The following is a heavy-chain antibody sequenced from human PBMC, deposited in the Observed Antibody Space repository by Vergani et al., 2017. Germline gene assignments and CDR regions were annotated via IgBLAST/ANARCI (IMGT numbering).Heavy chain of an antibody. CDR2: INSDGSST. J-gene: IGHJ6*02. CDR1: GFTFSSYW. CDR3: ASGYDDYYYCGMDV. D-gene: IGHD5-12*01. V-gene: IGHV3-74*01. Sequence: EVQLVESGGGLVQPGGSLRLSCAASGFTFSSYWMHWVRQAPGKGLVWVSRINSDGSSTSYADSVKGRFTISRDNAKNSLYLQMNSLRAEDTAVYYCASGYDDYYYCGMDVWGQGTTVTVSS.